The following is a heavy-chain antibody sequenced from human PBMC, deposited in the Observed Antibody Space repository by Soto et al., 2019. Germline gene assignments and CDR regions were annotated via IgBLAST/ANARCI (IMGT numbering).Heavy chain of an antibody. V-gene: IGHV6-1*01. D-gene: IGHD3-10*01. CDR3: ARAGRITMVRGVITFLDYYYYYGMDV. J-gene: IGHJ6*02. Sequence: PSQTLSLTCAISGDSVSSNSAAWNWIRQSPSRGLEWLGRTYYRSKWYNDYAVSVKSRITINPDTSKNQFSLQLNSVTPEDTAVYYCARAGRITMVRGVITFLDYYYYYGMDVWGQGTTVTVSS. CDR2: TYYRSKWYN. CDR1: GDSVSSNSAA.